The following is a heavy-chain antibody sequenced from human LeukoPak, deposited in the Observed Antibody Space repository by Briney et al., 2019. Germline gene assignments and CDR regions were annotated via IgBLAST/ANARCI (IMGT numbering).Heavy chain of an antibody. CDR1: GFTVSSNY. V-gene: IGHV3-53*01. CDR2: IYSGGST. D-gene: IGHD6-13*01. J-gene: IGHJ6*04. CDR3: ASPYSSSWYVMDV. Sequence: GGSLRLSCAASGFTVSSNYMSWVRQAPGKGLEWVSVIYSGGSTYYADSVKGRFTISRDNSKNALYLQMNRLRAEDTAVYYCASPYSSSWYVMDVWGKGTTVTVSS.